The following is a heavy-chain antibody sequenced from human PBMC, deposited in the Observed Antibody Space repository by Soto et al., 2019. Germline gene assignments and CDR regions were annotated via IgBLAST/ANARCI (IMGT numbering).Heavy chain of an antibody. D-gene: IGHD3-16*01. V-gene: IGHV4-31*03. CDR1: GGSISSGGYY. CDR2: IYYSGST. J-gene: IGHJ5*02. CDR3: ARVKGDWFDP. Sequence: SETLSLTCTVSGGSISSGGYYWSWIRQHPGKGLEWIGYIYYSGSTYYNPSLKSRVTISVDTSKNQFSLKLSSVTAADTAVYYCARVKGDWFDPWGQGTLVTVSS.